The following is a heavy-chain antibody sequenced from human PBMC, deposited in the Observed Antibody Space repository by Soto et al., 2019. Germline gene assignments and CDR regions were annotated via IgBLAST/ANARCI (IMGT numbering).Heavy chain of an antibody. CDR3: ARAPYYYDSSGYIYYFDY. V-gene: IGHV4-59*08. Sequence: SETLSLTCTVSGGSISSYYWSWIRQPPGKGLEWIGYIYYSGSTYYNPSLKSRVTISVDTSKNQFSLKLSSVTAADTAVYYCARAPYYYDSSGYIYYFDYWGQGTTVTVSS. J-gene: IGHJ4*03. D-gene: IGHD3-22*01. CDR2: IYYSGST. CDR1: GGSISSYY.